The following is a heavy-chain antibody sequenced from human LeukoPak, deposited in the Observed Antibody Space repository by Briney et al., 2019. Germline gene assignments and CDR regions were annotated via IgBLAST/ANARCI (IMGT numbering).Heavy chain of an antibody. CDR1: GGSISSGSYY. J-gene: IGHJ4*02. V-gene: IGHV4-61*02. Sequence: SQTLSLTCTVSGGSISSGSYYWSWIRQPAGKGLEWIGRIYTSGSTHYNPSLKSRVTISVDTSKNQFSLKLSSVTAADTAMYYCAGVIGNYDGRLGYWGQGTLVTVSS. CDR2: IYTSGST. D-gene: IGHD1-7*01. CDR3: AGVIGNYDGRLGY.